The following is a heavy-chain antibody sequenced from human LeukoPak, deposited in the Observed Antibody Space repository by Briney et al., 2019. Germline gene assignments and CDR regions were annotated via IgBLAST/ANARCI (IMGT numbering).Heavy chain of an antibody. J-gene: IGHJ4*02. V-gene: IGHV3-66*01. CDR1: GFTVSSNY. Sequence: GGSLRLSCAASGFTVSSNYMSWVRQAPGKGLEWVSVIYSGGSTYYADSVKGRFTISRDNSKNTLYLQMNSLRAEDTAVYCCARDMDSSGYSNFDYWGQGTLVTVSS. D-gene: IGHD3-22*01. CDR3: ARDMDSSGYSNFDY. CDR2: IYSGGST.